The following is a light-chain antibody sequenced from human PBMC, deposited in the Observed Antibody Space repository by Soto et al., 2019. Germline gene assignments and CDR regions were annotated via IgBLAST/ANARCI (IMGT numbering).Light chain of an antibody. CDR1: QTISTW. CDR2: DAS. CDR3: QQYTNTNNPWM. Sequence: DIHVTQSPPTLSASVVYRVTITCLAIQTISTWMAWYQQKPGKAPKLLVYDASTLQSGVASRFSGSGSGTEFTLIISGLQPDDSATYYCQQYTNTNNPWMFGQGTKVDIK. J-gene: IGKJ1*01. V-gene: IGKV1-5*01.